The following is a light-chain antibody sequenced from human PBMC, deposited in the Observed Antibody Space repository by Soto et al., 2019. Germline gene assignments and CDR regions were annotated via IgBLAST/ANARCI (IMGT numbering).Light chain of an antibody. CDR1: SSNIGSNY. Sequence: VLTQPPSASGTPGQRVTISCSGSSSNIGSNYVYWYQQLPGTAPKLLIYRNNQRPSGVPDRFSGSKSGTSASLAISGLRSEDEADYYCAAWDDSLSGVVFGGGTQLTVL. CDR3: AAWDDSLSGVV. V-gene: IGLV1-47*01. J-gene: IGLJ2*01. CDR2: RNN.